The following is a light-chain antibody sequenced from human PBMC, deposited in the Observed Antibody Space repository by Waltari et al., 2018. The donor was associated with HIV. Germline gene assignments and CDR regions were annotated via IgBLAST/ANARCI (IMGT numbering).Light chain of an antibody. CDR1: SSNLGRKY. CDR3: AAWDDSLSGLYV. J-gene: IGLJ1*01. CDR2: SNN. V-gene: IGLV1-47*02. Sequence: QSVLTPPPSASATPGQRVTLSCSGSSSNLGRKYVCWYQLLPGTAPKLLIYSNNERPSGVPDRFSGSNSGTSASLAISGLRSEEEADYYCAAWDDSLSGLYVFGTGTKVTVL.